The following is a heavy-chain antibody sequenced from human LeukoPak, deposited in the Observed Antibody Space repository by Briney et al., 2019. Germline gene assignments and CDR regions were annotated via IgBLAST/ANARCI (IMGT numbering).Heavy chain of an antibody. J-gene: IGHJ4*02. V-gene: IGHV3-66*02. CDR3: ARDPWVGSTTLH. Sequence: GGSLRLSCVTSGFIVSSGYMTWARQAPGKGLEWVSLLYSDDSPYYPDSVKGRFTISRDRSRNTLYLQLDSLRPEDTGIYYCARDPWVGSTTLHWGQGIQVTVSS. D-gene: IGHD1-26*01. CDR2: LYSDDSP. CDR1: GFIVSSGY.